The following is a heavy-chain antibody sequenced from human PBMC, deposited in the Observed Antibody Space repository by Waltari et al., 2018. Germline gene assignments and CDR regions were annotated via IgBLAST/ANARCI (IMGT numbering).Heavy chain of an antibody. Sequence: QLQLQESGPGLVKPSETLSLTCTVSGGSISSSSYYWGWIRQPPGKGLEWIGSIYYSGSTYYNPSIKSRVTISVDTSKSQFSLKLSSVTAADTAVYYCARQAGSSSWPPFDPWGQGTLVTVSS. V-gene: IGHV4-39*01. CDR3: ARQAGSSSWPPFDP. J-gene: IGHJ5*02. D-gene: IGHD6-13*01. CDR2: IYYSGST. CDR1: GGSISSSSYY.